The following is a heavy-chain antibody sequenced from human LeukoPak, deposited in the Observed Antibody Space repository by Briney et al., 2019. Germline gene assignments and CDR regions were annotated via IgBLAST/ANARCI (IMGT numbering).Heavy chain of an antibody. CDR3: AKDHSWYSGSGPSYDY. CDR1: GASISGSGYY. V-gene: IGHV4-38-2*02. D-gene: IGHD3-10*01. J-gene: IGHJ4*02. Sequence: PSETLSLTCTVSGASISGSGYYWGWIRQPPGKGLEWIGSIYHSGRTFYNPSLKSRVTISVDTSKNQFSLKLTSVTAADTAIYYCAKDHSWYSGSGPSYDYWGQGTLVTVSS. CDR2: IYHSGRT.